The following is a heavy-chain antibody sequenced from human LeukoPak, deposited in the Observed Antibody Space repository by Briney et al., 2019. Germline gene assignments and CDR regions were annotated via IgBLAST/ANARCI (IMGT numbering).Heavy chain of an antibody. CDR2: ISYDGSNK. Sequence: SCKASGGTFSSYAMHWVRQAPGKGLEWVAVISYDGSNKYYADSVKGRFTISRDNSKNTLYLQMNSLRAEDTAVYYCARDRGIAVATNYFDFWGQGTLVTVSS. D-gene: IGHD6-19*01. CDR1: GGTFSSYA. J-gene: IGHJ4*02. V-gene: IGHV3-30-3*01. CDR3: ARDRGIAVATNYFDF.